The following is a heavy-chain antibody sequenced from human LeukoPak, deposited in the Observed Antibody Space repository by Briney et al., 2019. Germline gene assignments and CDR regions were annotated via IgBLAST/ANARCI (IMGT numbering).Heavy chain of an antibody. CDR2: ISSSSSYI. CDR1: GFTFSSYS. D-gene: IGHD3-22*01. CDR3: ARDRYYYDSSGPLRWYFDL. Sequence: GGSLRLSCAASGFTFSSYSMNWVRQAPGKGLEWVSSISSSSSYIYYANSVKGRFTISRDNAKNSLYLQMNSLRAEDTAVYYCARDRYYYDSSGPLRWYFDLWGRGTLVTVSS. J-gene: IGHJ2*01. V-gene: IGHV3-21*01.